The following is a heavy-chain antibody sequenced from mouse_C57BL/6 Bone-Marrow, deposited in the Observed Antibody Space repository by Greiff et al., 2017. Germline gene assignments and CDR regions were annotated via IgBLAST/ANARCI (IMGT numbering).Heavy chain of an antibody. V-gene: IGHV1-69*01. J-gene: IGHJ4*01. CDR2: FYPGDGYT. D-gene: IGHD2-4*01. Sequence: QVQLQQPGAELVMPGASVKLSCKASGYTFTSYWMHWVKQRPGQGLEWIGWFYPGDGYTNYNQKFKGKSTLTVDKSSSTAYMQLSSLTSEDSAVYYWARSIYDYDERNYAMAYGGQGTLVTVAA. CDR1: GYTFTSYW. CDR3: ARSIYDYDERNYAMAY.